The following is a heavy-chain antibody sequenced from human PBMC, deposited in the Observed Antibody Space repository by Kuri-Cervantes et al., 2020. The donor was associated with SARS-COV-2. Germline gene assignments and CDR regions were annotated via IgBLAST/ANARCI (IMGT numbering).Heavy chain of an antibody. CDR2: INHSGST. CDR3: ARPNIQQWLLLFGTVSAFDN. J-gene: IGHJ3*02. Sequence: SETLSLTCAVYGWSFSGYYWSWIRQPPGKGLEWIGEINHSGSTNYNPSPKSRVTISVTTSKNQFSLKLSSVTAADTAVYYCARPNIQQWLLLFGTVSAFDNWGQGTMVTVSS. V-gene: IGHV4-34*01. D-gene: IGHD6-19*01. CDR1: GWSFSGYY.